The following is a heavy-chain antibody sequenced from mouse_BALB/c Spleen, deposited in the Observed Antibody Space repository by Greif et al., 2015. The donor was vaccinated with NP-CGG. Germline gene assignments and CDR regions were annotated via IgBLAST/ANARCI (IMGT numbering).Heavy chain of an antibody. CDR3: ARSNYVDWFAY. V-gene: IGHV1-87*01. Sequence: QVQLQQSGAELARPGASVKLSCEASGYTFTSYWMQWVKQRPGQGLEWIGAIYPGDGDTRYTQKFKGKATLTADKSSSTAYMHLSSFASEVSAVYYCARSNYVDWFAYWAQGTLVTVSA. CDR1: GYTFTSYW. CDR2: IYPGDGDT. J-gene: IGHJ3*01. D-gene: IGHD1-1*01.